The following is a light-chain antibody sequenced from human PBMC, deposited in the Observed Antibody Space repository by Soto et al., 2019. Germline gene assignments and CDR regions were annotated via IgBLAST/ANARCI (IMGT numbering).Light chain of an antibody. Sequence: ENVLTQSPDTLSLSPGDRASLSCRASQSVSNNYLAWHQQRPGQAPRLLIYGASSRAAGIPDRFSGSGSGTDFTITISRLEPEDFAVYYCQQYGSSSWTFGQGTKVDIK. CDR3: QQYGSSSWT. J-gene: IGKJ1*01. CDR2: GAS. V-gene: IGKV3-20*01. CDR1: QSVSNNY.